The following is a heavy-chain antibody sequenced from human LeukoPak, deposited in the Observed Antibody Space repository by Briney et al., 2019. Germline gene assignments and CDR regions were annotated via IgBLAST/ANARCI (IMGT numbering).Heavy chain of an antibody. CDR3: ARAAQHLDY. CDR1: GINVSSNH. Sequence: PGGSLRVSCAVSGINVSSNHMTWVRQAPGKGLEWVSVFYPGGNTYYTDSVKGRFTVSRDNSKNTLYLQMNRLRVEDTAVYYCARAAQHLDYWGQGTLVTVSS. V-gene: IGHV3-53*01. CDR2: FYPGGNT. J-gene: IGHJ4*02.